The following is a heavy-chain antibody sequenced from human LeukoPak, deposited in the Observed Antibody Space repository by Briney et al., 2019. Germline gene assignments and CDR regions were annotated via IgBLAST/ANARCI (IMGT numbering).Heavy chain of an antibody. CDR2: IYYSGST. V-gene: IGHV4-59*01. D-gene: IGHD2-15*01. Sequence: SETLSLTCTVSGGSISSYYWSWIRQPPGKGLEWIGYIYYSGSTNYNPSLKSRVTISVDMSKNQFSLKLSSVTAADTAVYYCARDGCSGGSCYSRFDPWGQGTLVTVSS. CDR1: GGSISSYY. J-gene: IGHJ5*02. CDR3: ARDGCSGGSCYSRFDP.